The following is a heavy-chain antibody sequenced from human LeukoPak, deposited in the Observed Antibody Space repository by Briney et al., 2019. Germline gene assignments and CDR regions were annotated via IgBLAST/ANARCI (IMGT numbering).Heavy chain of an antibody. CDR3: ARLPYSSGWYVY. CDR2: VYYSGST. CDR1: GGSISSYY. J-gene: IGHJ4*02. D-gene: IGHD6-19*01. Sequence: SGTLSLTCTVSGGSISSYYWSWIRQPPGKGLEWIGYVYYSGSTNYNPSLESRVTISVDTSKNQFSLKLSSATAADTAMYYCARLPYSSGWYVYWGQGTLVTVSS. V-gene: IGHV4-59*01.